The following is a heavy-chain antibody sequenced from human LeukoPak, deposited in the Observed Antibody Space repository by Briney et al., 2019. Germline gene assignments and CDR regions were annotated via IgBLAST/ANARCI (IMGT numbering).Heavy chain of an antibody. Sequence: SETLSLTCTVSGYSISSGYYWGWIRQPPGKGLEWIGSIYHSGSTYYNPSLKSRVTISVDTSKNQFSLKLSSVTAADTAVYYCARNGEAAAGTGYYYYYYYMDVWGKGTTVTVSS. CDR2: IYHSGST. V-gene: IGHV4-38-2*02. J-gene: IGHJ6*03. CDR3: ARNGEAAAGTGYYYYYYYMDV. CDR1: GYSISSGYY. D-gene: IGHD6-13*01.